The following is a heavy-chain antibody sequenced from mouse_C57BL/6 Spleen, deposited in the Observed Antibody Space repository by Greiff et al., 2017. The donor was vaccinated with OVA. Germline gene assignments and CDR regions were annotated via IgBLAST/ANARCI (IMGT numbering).Heavy chain of an antibody. D-gene: IGHD2-4*01. Sequence: EVKVEESGGGLVQPGGSLKLSCAASGFTFSDYYMYWVRQTPEKRLEWVAYISNGGGSTYYPDTVKGRFTISRDNAKNTLYLQMSRLKSEDTAMYYCARHGGDYNYAMDYWGQGTSVTVSS. J-gene: IGHJ4*01. CDR3: ARHGGDYNYAMDY. CDR1: GFTFSDYY. V-gene: IGHV5-12*01. CDR2: ISNGGGST.